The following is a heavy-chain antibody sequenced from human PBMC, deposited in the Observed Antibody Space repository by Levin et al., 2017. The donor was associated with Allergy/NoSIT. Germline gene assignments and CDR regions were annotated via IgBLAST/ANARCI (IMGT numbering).Heavy chain of an antibody. CDR1: GGTFSSYA. J-gene: IGHJ4*02. CDR3: ARDRKPAADPIAAALPESSRFDY. Sequence: ASVKVSCKASGGTFSSYAISWVRQAPGQGLEWMGGIIPIFGTANYAQKFQGRVTITADESTSTAYMELSSLRSEDTAVYYCARDRKPAADPIAAALPESSRFDYWGQGTLVTVSS. V-gene: IGHV1-69*13. D-gene: IGHD6-13*01. CDR2: IIPIFGTA.